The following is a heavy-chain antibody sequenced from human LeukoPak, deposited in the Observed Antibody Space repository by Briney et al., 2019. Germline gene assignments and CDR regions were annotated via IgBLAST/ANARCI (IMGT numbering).Heavy chain of an antibody. V-gene: IGHV3-15*01. Sequence: GSLKLSCAASGFGFTAAWMSWVRQAPGKGPEWVGRIKSKGGGETTDYAAPVKGRFTISRDDSKNTLYLQMDGLKTEDTAVYYCAWQTKFDFWRMDYWGLGTLVTVSS. CDR3: AWQTKFDFWRMDY. CDR2: IKSKGGGETT. J-gene: IGHJ4*02. CDR1: GFGFTAAW. D-gene: IGHD3-3*01.